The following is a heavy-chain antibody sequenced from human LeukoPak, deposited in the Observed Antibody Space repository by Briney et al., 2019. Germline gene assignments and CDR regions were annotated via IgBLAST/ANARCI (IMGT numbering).Heavy chain of an antibody. J-gene: IGHJ5*02. CDR3: TSYYYDSRSWFDP. D-gene: IGHD3-22*01. CDR2: IYYSGST. CDR1: GGSLSNYY. V-gene: IGHV4-59*01. Sequence: PSETLSHTYTVSGGSLSNYYWSWIRQPPGKGLEWIGYIYYSGSTNYNHSLKSRVTISVDTSKNQFSLKLSSVTAADTAVYYCTSYYYDSRSWFDPWGQGTLVTVSS.